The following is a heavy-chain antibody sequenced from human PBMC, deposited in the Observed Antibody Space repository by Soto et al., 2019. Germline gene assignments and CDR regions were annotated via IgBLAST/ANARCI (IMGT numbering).Heavy chain of an antibody. J-gene: IGHJ6*02. D-gene: IGHD2-21*02. CDR2: IYTSGGT. Sequence: PSETLSLTCSVPGGSMNGYYWSWVRQPAGKGLEWIGRIYTSGGTNYNPSLKSRVTLSLDTSKNHLSLSLRSVTAADTAMYYCAREGTAYNEYYYGMDVWGQGTTVTVSS. CDR1: GGSMNGYY. CDR3: AREGTAYNEYYYGMDV. V-gene: IGHV4-4*07.